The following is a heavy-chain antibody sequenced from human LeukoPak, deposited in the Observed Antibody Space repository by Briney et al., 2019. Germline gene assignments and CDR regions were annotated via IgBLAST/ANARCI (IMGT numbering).Heavy chain of an antibody. J-gene: IGHJ5*02. D-gene: IGHD2-2*02. CDR1: GFTVSRNY. V-gene: IGHV3-53*01. Sequence: GGSLRLSCAASGFTVSRNYINWVRQAPGKGLEWVSVIYSGGDTYYADSVKGRFTISRDNAKNSLYLQMNSLRAEDTAVYYCARDAASCSSTSCYRRGWFDPWGQGTLVTVSS. CDR3: ARDAASCSSTSCYRRGWFDP. CDR2: IYSGGDT.